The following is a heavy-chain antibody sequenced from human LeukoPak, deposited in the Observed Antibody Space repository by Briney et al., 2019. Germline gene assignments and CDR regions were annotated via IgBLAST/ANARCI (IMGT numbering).Heavy chain of an antibody. V-gene: IGHV4-59*01. Sequence: PSETLSLTCTVSGGSISSYYWSWIRQPPGKGLGWIGYIYYSGSTNYNPPLKSRVTISVDTSKNQFSLKLSSVTAADTAVYYCASTNADTAMVKAHYFDYWGQGTLVTVSS. J-gene: IGHJ4*02. CDR2: IYYSGST. CDR3: ASTNADTAMVKAHYFDY. D-gene: IGHD5-18*01. CDR1: GGSISSYY.